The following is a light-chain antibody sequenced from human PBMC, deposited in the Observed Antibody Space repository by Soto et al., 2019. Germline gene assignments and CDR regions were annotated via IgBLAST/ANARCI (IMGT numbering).Light chain of an antibody. CDR2: AAS. CDR1: QVISSC. V-gene: IGKV1D-12*01. CDR3: HQVNSFPLT. Sequence: DIQMTQSPSSVSASIGDRVTITCRASQVISSCLAWYQQKPGKVPKLLIYAASTLLSGVPSRFSGSGSGTDFTLTISSLQPEDFATYYCHQVNSFPLTFGGGTKVDIK. J-gene: IGKJ4*01.